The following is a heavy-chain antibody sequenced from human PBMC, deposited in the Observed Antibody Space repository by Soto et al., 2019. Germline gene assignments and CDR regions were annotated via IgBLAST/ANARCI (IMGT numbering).Heavy chain of an antibody. J-gene: IGHJ4*02. D-gene: IGHD3-22*01. CDR3: ARGDSGYVWSNEF. CDR2: IIPVFDTT. CDR1: GGLFSSYA. Sequence: VASVKVSCKASGGLFSSYALSWVRQAPGQGLEWMGGIIPVFDTTYYAQKFQGRVTITADESTNTAYMELSSLRSEDTAMYYCARGDSGYVWSNEFWGQGTLVTVSS. V-gene: IGHV1-69*13.